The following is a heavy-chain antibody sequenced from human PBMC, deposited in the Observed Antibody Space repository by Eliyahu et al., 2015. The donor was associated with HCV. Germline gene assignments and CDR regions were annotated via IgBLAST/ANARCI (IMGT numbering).Heavy chain of an antibody. CDR1: VCTLDDYP. CDR2: ISWXSGSI. CDR3: AKDTAYYDFWSGGMGGMDV. Sequence: EVQLVESGGGLVQPGRSXRLSCAAXVCTLDDYPXXRVRQXPGKGLXWVSGISWXSGSIGYADPVXXRFTISRDNAKXSLYLQMNSLRAEDTALYYCAKDTAYYDFWSGGMGGMDVWGQGTTVTVSS. D-gene: IGHD3-3*01. V-gene: IGHV3-9*01. J-gene: IGHJ6*02.